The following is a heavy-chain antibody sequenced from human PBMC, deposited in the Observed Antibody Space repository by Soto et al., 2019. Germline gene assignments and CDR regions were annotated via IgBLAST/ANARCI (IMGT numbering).Heavy chain of an antibody. CDR1: GFTRSNAW. D-gene: IGHD1-26*01. CDR2: IKSKTDGGTT. CDR3: AIEKVGATSIHVFDI. Sequence: GRPLRLSCAAAGFTRSNAWMSRVRQDPGKGLEWVGRIKSKTDGGTTDYAAPVKGRFTISRDDSKNTLYLQMNSLKTEDTAVYYCAIEKVGATSIHVFDIWGQGTMITVS. J-gene: IGHJ3*02. V-gene: IGHV3-15*01.